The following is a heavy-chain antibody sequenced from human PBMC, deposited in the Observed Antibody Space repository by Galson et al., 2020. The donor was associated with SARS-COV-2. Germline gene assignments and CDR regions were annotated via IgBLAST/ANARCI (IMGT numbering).Heavy chain of an antibody. CDR3: AKEVPMTGRTDEYFQH. V-gene: IGHV3-23*01. Sequence: GGSLRLSCAASGFTLSNCPMSWVRQAPGKGLEWVSEIRGRGDTTHYADSQKGRFTIHRDTSRNTLYLQMNSLRAEDTAMYYCAKEVPMTGRTDEYFQHWGQGTLVTVSS. CDR2: IRGRGDTT. J-gene: IGHJ1*01. D-gene: IGHD3-9*01. CDR1: GFTLSNCP.